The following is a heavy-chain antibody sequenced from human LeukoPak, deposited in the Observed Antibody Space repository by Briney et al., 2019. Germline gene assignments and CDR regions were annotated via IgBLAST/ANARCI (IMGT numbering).Heavy chain of an antibody. CDR1: GFTFSSYS. J-gene: IGHJ4*02. V-gene: IGHV3-21*01. Sequence: KTGGSLRLSCAASGFTFSSYSMNWVRQAPGKGLEWVSSISSSSSYIYYADSVKGRFTISRDNAKNSLYLQMSSLRAEDTAVYYRARDRRKDFWSGYSYYFDYWGQGTLVTVSS. D-gene: IGHD3-3*01. CDR2: ISSSSSYI. CDR3: ARDRRKDFWSGYSYYFDY.